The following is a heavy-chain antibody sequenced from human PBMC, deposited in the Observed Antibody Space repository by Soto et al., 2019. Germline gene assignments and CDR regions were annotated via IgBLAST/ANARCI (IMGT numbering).Heavy chain of an antibody. CDR1: GGSFSGYY. CDR3: AGGRLAATRSSDY. D-gene: IGHD2-15*01. V-gene: IGHV4-34*01. Sequence: PSETLSLTCAVYGGSFSGYYWSWIRQPPGKGLEWIGEINHSGSTNYNPSLKSRVTISVDTSKNQFSLKLSSVTAADTAVYYCAGGRLAATRSSDYWGQGTLVTVSS. CDR2: INHSGST. J-gene: IGHJ4*02.